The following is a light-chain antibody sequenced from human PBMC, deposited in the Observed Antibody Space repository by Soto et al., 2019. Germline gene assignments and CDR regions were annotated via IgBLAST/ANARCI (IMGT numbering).Light chain of an antibody. V-gene: IGLV1-40*01. CDR1: SSNIGAGYD. CDR3: LSFDSSLSVV. J-gene: IGLJ2*01. CDR2: GNT. Sequence: QSVLTQPPSVSGAPGQRVTISCTGSSSNIGAGYDVHWYQQLPGRAPKLLIYGNTNRPSGVPDRFSGSKSGTSASLAITGIQAEDEADYYCLSFDSSLSVVFGGGNKLTVL.